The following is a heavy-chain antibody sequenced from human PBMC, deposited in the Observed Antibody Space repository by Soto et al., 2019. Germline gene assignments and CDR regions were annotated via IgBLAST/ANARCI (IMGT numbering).Heavy chain of an antibody. V-gene: IGHV4-30-2*01. CDR1: GGSITSGTYF. CDR2: INHSGST. Sequence: QLQLQESGSGLVKPSQTLSLTCAVPGGSITSGTYFWSWIRQPPGKGLEWIGHINHSGSTYYNPSLKSRLTISVDRSKNQFSLKLNSVTAADTAVYYCARARLRRTGRAFDMWGQGTMVTVSS. D-gene: IGHD2-21*02. J-gene: IGHJ3*02. CDR3: ARARLRRTGRAFDM.